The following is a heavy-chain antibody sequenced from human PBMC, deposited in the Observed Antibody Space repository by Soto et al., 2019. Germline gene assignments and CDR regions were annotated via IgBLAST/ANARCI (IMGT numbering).Heavy chain of an antibody. V-gene: IGHV1-69*01. J-gene: IGHJ4*02. CDR2: IIHSFGTA. Sequence: QVQLVQSGAEVKKPGSSVKGSCKASGGTFSIYAISWVRQAPGQVLEWMGGIIHSFGTANYAQKFQGRVTITADESTSPAYMALSSLRSEDTAVYYCAREVVVTAAIDYWGQGTLVTVSS. CDR1: GGTFSIYA. D-gene: IGHD2-21*02. CDR3: AREVVVTAAIDY.